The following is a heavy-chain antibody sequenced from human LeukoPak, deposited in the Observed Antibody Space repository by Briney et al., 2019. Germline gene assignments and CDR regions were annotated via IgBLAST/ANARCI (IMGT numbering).Heavy chain of an antibody. CDR1: GFTFSSYA. V-gene: IGHV3-23*01. D-gene: IGHD3-3*01. Sequence: GGSLRPSCAASGFTFSSYAMSWVRQAPGKGLEWVSTISGSGGSTYYADSVKGRFTISRDNSANTLYLQMNSLRAEDTAVYYCAKLSGVAPAWGQGTLVTVSS. CDR2: ISGSGGST. CDR3: AKLSGVAPA. J-gene: IGHJ4*02.